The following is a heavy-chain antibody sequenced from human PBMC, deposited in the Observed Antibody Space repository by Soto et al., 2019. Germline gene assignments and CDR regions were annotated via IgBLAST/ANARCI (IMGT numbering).Heavy chain of an antibody. CDR2: IYYSGST. CDR1: GGSVSSGSYY. V-gene: IGHV4-61*01. D-gene: IGHD3-10*01. CDR3: ARVGPIAYYFDY. Sequence: PSETLSLTCTVSGGSVSSGSYYWSWIRPPPGKGLEWIGYIYYSGSTNYNPSLKSRVTISVDTSKNQFSLKLSSVTAADPAVYYCARVGPIAYYFDYWGQGTLVTVSS. J-gene: IGHJ4*02.